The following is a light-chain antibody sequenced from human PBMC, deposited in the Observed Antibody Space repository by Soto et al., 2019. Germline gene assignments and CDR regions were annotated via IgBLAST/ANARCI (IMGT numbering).Light chain of an antibody. CDR1: SSDVGGYNY. CDR3: SSYGGSSNV. CDR2: DVN. J-gene: IGLJ1*01. V-gene: IGLV2-8*01. Sequence: QSALTQPPSASGSPGQSVAISCTGTSSDVGGYNYVSWYQQHPGKAPKLMIYDVNKRPSGVPDRFSGSKSGNTASLTVSGLQDEDEDDYYCSSYGGSSNVFGTGTKLTVL.